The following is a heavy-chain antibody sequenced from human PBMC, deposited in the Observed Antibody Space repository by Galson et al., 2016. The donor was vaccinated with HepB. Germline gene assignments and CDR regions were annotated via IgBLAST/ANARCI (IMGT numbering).Heavy chain of an antibody. D-gene: IGHD3-3*01. CDR2: FDPDDGET. CDR3: AEKRDYEFWGGYEK. Sequence: SVKVSCKVSGYTLSELSMHWVRQAPGKGLEWMGGFDPDDGETIYAQKFQGRVTMTEDTSTDTAYMELSSLRSEDTAVYYCAEKRDYEFWGGYEKWGQGTLRPVSS. CDR1: GYTLSELS. V-gene: IGHV1-24*01. J-gene: IGHJ4*02.